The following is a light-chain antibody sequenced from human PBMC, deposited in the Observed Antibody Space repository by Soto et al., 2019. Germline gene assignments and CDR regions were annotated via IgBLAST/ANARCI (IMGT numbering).Light chain of an antibody. CDR1: SSDVGGYNS. CDR3: SSYTSSSTPFV. J-gene: IGLJ1*01. CDR2: EVS. V-gene: IGLV2-14*01. Sequence: QSVLTQPASVSGSPGQSITISCTGTSSDVGGYNSVSWYQQLPGKVPKLIISEVSNRLSGVSPRFSGSKSGNTASLTISGLQAVDEADYFCSSYTSSSTPFVFGTGTKLTVL.